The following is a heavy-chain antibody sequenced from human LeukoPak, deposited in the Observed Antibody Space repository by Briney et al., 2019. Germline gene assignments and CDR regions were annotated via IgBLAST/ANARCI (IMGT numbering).Heavy chain of an antibody. J-gene: IGHJ5*02. CDR2: VYISGFT. V-gene: IGHV4-61*02. D-gene: IGHD4-23*01. CDR1: GGSISSGDYY. CDR3: ARDHEGGNYGGNSNWFDP. Sequence: PSETLSLTCTVSGGSISSGDYYWSWIRQPAGKGLEWIGRVYISGFTNYNPSLKSRVTISVDTSRNQFSLKLSSLTAADTAVYYCARDHEGGNYGGNSNWFDPWGQGTLVTVSS.